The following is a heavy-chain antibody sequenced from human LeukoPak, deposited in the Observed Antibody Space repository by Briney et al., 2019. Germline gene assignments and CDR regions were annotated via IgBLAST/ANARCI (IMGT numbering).Heavy chain of an antibody. CDR2: FNWNGGST. CDR3: ARLLYCSGGSCYGDYFDY. Sequence: GGSLRLSCAASGFTFSDSYMTWVRQAPGKGLEWVSGFNWNGGSTGYADSVKGRFTISRDNAKNSLYLQMNSLRAEDTALYYCARLLYCSGGSCYGDYFDYWGQGTLVTVSS. D-gene: IGHD2-15*01. J-gene: IGHJ4*02. CDR1: GFTFSDSY. V-gene: IGHV3-20*04.